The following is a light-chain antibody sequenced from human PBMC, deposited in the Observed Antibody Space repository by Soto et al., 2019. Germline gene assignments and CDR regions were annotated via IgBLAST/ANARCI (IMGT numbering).Light chain of an antibody. V-gene: IGKV1-6*01. CDR2: AAS. J-gene: IGKJ1*01. Sequence: AIQMTQSPSSLSASVGDRVTITCRPSQAIRNELGWYQQKPGKAPKLLIYAASSFQSGVPSRFSGSGSGTDFTLTISSLQHEDFATYYCLQDYNYPRTFGQGTKVEVK. CDR3: LQDYNYPRT. CDR1: QAIRNE.